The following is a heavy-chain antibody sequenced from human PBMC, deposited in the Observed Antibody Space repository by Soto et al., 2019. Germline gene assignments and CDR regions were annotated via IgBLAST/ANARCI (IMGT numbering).Heavy chain of an antibody. D-gene: IGHD2-2*01. Sequence: ASVKVSCKASGYTFTSYAMHWVRQAPGQRLEWMGWINAGNGNTKYSQKFQGRVTITRDTSASTAYMELSSLRSEDTAVYYCASPRRYCSSTSCYYYYGMDVWGHGTTVTVSS. CDR2: INAGNGNT. CDR1: GYTFTSYA. V-gene: IGHV1-3*01. CDR3: ASPRRYCSSTSCYYYYGMDV. J-gene: IGHJ6*02.